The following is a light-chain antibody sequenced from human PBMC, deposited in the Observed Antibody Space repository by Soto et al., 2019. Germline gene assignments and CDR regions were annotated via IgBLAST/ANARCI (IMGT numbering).Light chain of an antibody. V-gene: IGKV3-11*01. Sequence: EIVLTQSPATLSLSPGERATLSCRASQSIGTYLDWFQQKPGQAPRLLIYGAFNRATGSPARFSGSGSGTDCTLTISILEPEYFAVYYCQQRSKWPRTFGQGTKVEIK. CDR2: GAF. CDR1: QSIGTY. CDR3: QQRSKWPRT. J-gene: IGKJ1*01.